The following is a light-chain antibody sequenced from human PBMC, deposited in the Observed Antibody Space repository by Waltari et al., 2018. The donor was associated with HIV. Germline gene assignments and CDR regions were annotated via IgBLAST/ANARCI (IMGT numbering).Light chain of an antibody. CDR2: EVS. CDR1: SSDVGRYQH. J-gene: IGLJ2*01. CDR3: SSYAGSSTFAI. V-gene: IGLV2-23*02. Sequence: QSALTQPASVSGSPGQSITISCPGSSSDVGRYQHVSWYQQHPGKAPRLIIDEVSKRPSGVSNRYSASKSGKTASLTVSGLRAEDEADYYCSSYAGSSTFAIFGGGTKLTVL.